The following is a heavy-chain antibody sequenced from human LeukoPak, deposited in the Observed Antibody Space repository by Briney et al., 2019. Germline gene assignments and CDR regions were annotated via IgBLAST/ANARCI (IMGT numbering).Heavy chain of an antibody. CDR2: MNPNSCNT. CDR1: GYTFTSYD. J-gene: IGHJ4*02. V-gene: IGHV1-8*01. CDR3: ARVYDFWSGYLYYFDY. Sequence: ASVKVSCKASGYTFTSYDINWVRQATGQGLEWMGWMNPNSCNTGYAQKFQGRVTMTRNTSISTAYMELSSLRSEDAAVYYCARVYDFWSGYLYYFDYWGQGTLVTVSS. D-gene: IGHD3-3*01.